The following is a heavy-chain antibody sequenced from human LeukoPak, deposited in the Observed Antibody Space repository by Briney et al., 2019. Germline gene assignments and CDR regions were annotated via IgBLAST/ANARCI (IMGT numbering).Heavy chain of an antibody. CDR3: ARDYYDFWSGYLRFDP. CDR1: GGTFSIYA. D-gene: IGHD3-3*01. Sequence: GASVKVSCTASGGTFSIYAISWVRQAPGQGLEWMGGIIPIFGTANYAQKFQGRVTITADESTSTAYMELSSLRSEDTAVYYCARDYYDFWSGYLRFDPWGQGTLVTVSS. V-gene: IGHV1-69*13. CDR2: IIPIFGTA. J-gene: IGHJ5*02.